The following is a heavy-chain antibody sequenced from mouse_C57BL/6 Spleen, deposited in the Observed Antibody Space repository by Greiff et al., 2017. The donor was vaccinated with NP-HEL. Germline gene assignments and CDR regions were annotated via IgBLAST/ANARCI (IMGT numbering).Heavy chain of an antibody. CDR3: ARCEGLRLGMDY. CDR2: IYPSDSET. CDR1: GYTFTSYW. Sequence: VQLQQPGAELVRPGSSVKLSCKASGYTFTSYWMDWVKQRPGQGLEWIGNIYPSDSETHYNQKFKDKATLTVDKSSSTAYMQLSSLTSEDSAVYYCARCEGLRLGMDYWGQGTSVTVSS. J-gene: IGHJ4*01. V-gene: IGHV1-61*01. D-gene: IGHD2-4*01.